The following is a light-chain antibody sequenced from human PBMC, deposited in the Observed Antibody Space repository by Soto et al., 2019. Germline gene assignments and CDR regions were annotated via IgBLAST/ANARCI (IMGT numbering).Light chain of an antibody. Sequence: QSVLTQPPSASGTPGQRVTISCSGSSSNIGRTSVYWYQHLPGTAPKLLIYSNNQRPSGVPDRFSGSKSGTSASLAISGLQSEDEADYYCAAWDDSLNGSYVFGTGTKVTVL. CDR1: SSNIGRTS. CDR3: AAWDDSLNGSYV. CDR2: SNN. V-gene: IGLV1-44*01. J-gene: IGLJ1*01.